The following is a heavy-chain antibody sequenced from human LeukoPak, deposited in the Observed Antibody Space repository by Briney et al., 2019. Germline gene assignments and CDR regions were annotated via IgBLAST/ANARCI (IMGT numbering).Heavy chain of an antibody. J-gene: IGHJ4*02. CDR2: IYYSGST. D-gene: IGHD6-13*01. V-gene: IGHV4-39*01. CDR1: GGSISSSSYY. Sequence: SETLSLTCTVSGGSISSSSYYWGWIRQPPGKGLDWIGSIYYSGSTYYNPSLKSRVTISVDTSKNQFSLKLSSVTAADTAVYYCASTYSSSWYRGDYWGQGTLVTVSS. CDR3: ASTYSSSWYRGDY.